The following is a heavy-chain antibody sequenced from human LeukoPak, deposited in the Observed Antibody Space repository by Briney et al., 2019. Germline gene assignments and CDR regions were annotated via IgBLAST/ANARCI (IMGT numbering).Heavy chain of an antibody. CDR2: ISGRGGCS. Sequence: GGSLRLSCAASGFTFSTYAMGWVRQAPGKGLGWVSAISGRGGCSYYADSVKGPFTISRDNYKNTLSLQLNSLRAEDTAVYYCAKDSGSGSYFDYWGQGTLVTVSS. J-gene: IGHJ4*02. D-gene: IGHD3-10*01. V-gene: IGHV3-23*01. CDR1: GFTFSTYA. CDR3: AKDSGSGSYFDY.